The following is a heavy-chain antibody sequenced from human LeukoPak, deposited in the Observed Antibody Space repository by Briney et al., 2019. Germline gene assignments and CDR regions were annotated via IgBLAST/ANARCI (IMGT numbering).Heavy chain of an antibody. Sequence: ASVKVSCKASGGTFSSYAISWVRQAPGQGLEWMGGIIPIFGTANYAQKFQGGVTITADESTSTAYMELSSLRSEDTAVYYCATGASYYDFWSGYNQYYFDYWGQGTLVTVSS. V-gene: IGHV1-69*01. D-gene: IGHD3-3*01. CDR2: IIPIFGTA. CDR1: GGTFSSYA. CDR3: ATGASYYDFWSGYNQYYFDY. J-gene: IGHJ4*02.